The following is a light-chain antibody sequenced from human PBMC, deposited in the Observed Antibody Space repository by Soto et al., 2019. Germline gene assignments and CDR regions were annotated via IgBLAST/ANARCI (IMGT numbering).Light chain of an antibody. J-gene: IGLJ3*02. Sequence: QSALTQSRSVSGSPGQSVTISCTGTSSDVGGYHYVSWYQQHPGKAPKLMIYDVSKRPSGVPDRFSGSKSGNTASLTISGLQAEDEADYYCCSYGGSYTWVFCGGTKLTVL. V-gene: IGLV2-11*01. CDR1: SSDVGGYHY. CDR2: DVS. CDR3: CSYGGSYTWV.